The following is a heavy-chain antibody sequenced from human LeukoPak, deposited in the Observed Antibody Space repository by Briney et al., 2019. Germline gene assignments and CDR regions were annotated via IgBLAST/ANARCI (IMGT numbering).Heavy chain of an antibody. Sequence: ASVKVSCKASGGTFISYAISWVRQAPGQGLEWMGRIIPIFGTANSAQKFQGRVTITTDESTSTAYMELSSLRSEDTAVYYCSSEEAAAALPFDHWGQGTLATVSS. CDR2: IIPIFGTA. D-gene: IGHD6-13*01. J-gene: IGHJ4*02. CDR1: GGTFISYA. V-gene: IGHV1-69*05. CDR3: SSEEAAAALPFDH.